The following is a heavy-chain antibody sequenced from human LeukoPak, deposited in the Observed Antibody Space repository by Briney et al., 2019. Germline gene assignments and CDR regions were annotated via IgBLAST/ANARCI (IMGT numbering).Heavy chain of an antibody. CDR2: ISGSGGST. V-gene: IGHV3-23*01. J-gene: IGHJ4*02. Sequence: GGSLRLSCAASGFTFSSYAMSWVRQAPGKGLEWVSAISGSGGSTYYADSVKGQFTISRDNSKNTLYLQMNSLRAEDTAVYYCAKDRGGTTVTTLFDYWGQGTLVTVSS. CDR3: AKDRGGTTVTTLFDY. CDR1: GFTFSSYA. D-gene: IGHD4-17*01.